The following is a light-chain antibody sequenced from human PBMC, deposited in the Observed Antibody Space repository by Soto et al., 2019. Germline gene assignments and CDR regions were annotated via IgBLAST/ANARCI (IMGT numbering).Light chain of an antibody. CDR3: CSFAGSYTYV. V-gene: IGLV2-14*03. Sequence: QSALIQPASVSASPGQSITISCTGTSRDVGSYNYVSWYQHIPGKAPKLILFDVSTRPSGVPDRFSGSKSGNAASLTISGLQAEDEADYSCCSFAGSYTYVFGGGTKLTVL. CDR2: DVS. CDR1: SRDVGSYNY. J-gene: IGLJ1*01.